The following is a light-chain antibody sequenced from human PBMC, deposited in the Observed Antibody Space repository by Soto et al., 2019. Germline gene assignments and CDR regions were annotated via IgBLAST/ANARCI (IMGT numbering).Light chain of an antibody. CDR2: EVS. CDR3: SSYTTTTTYV. Sequence: SALTQPASVSGSPAQSITISCTGTSSDVGAYNYVSWYQQHPGKAPKLMIYEVSNRPSGVSNRFSGSKSGNTAPLTISGLQAEDEADYYCSSYTTTTTYVFGTGTKVTVL. J-gene: IGLJ1*01. V-gene: IGLV2-14*01. CDR1: SSDVGAYNY.